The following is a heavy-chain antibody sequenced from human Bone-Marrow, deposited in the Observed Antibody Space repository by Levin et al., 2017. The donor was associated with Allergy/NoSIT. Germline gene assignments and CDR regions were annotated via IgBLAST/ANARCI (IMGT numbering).Heavy chain of an antibody. J-gene: IGHJ3*02. D-gene: IGHD6-13*01. CDR2: IWFDGTNK. Sequence: GGSLRLSCAASEFTFSSYGMHWVRQAPGQGLEWVALIWFDGTNKYYADSVQGRFTISRDNSKNTLYLEMNSLRAEDTAVYYCARGKSGTDAFDMWGQGTMVTVSS. CDR1: EFTFSSYG. CDR3: ARGKSGTDAFDM. V-gene: IGHV3-33*01.